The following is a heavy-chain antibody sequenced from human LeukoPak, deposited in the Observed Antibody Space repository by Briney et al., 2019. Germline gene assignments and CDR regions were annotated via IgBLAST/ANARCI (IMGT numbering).Heavy chain of an antibody. CDR2: IIPIFGTA. J-gene: IGHJ4*02. Sequence: SVTVSCKAPGDTFSSYAISWVRHAPGQGLEWMGGIIPIFGTANYAQKFQGRVTITTDESTSTAYMELSSLRSEDTAVYYCARVRRSSGPLDYWGQGTLVTVSS. CDR3: ARVRRSSGPLDY. V-gene: IGHV1-69*05. D-gene: IGHD6-19*01. CDR1: GDTFSSYA.